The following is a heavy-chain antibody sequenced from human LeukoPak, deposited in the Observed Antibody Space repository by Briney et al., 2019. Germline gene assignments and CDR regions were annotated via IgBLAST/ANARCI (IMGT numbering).Heavy chain of an antibody. V-gene: IGHV4-59*01. CDR3: ARVGVAGIGDDAFDI. Sequence: SETLSLTCTVSGGSISSYYWSWIRQPPGKGLEWIGYIYYSGSTNYNPSLKSRVTISVDTSKNQFSLKLSSVTAADTAVYYCARVGVAGIGDDAFDIWGRGTMVTVSS. J-gene: IGHJ3*02. D-gene: IGHD6-19*01. CDR2: IYYSGST. CDR1: GGSISSYY.